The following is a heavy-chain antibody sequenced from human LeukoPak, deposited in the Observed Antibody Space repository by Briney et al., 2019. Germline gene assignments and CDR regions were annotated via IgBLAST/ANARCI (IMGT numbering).Heavy chain of an antibody. Sequence: PSETLSLTCAVSGGSISNGDYSWSWIRQPPGKGLEWIGYIYHNGNTYYNPSLKSRVTISVDRSKNQFSLKLSSVTAADTAVYYCARFVRAARHYFDYWGQGTLVTVSS. CDR3: ARFVRAARHYFDY. V-gene: IGHV4-30-2*02. D-gene: IGHD6-6*01. CDR1: GGSISNGDYS. J-gene: IGHJ4*02. CDR2: IYHNGNT.